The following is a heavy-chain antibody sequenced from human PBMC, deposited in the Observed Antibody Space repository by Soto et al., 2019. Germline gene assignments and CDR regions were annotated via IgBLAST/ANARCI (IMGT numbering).Heavy chain of an antibody. Sequence: ASVKVSCKASGNSFTTYYMHWVRQAPGQGLEWMGIINPSGGRTAYAQKFQGRVTMTRDTSTSTFHMELSSLTSEDTAVYYCAGLYHYDSSGYYDYWGQGTLVTVSS. J-gene: IGHJ4*02. D-gene: IGHD3-22*01. CDR3: AGLYHYDSSGYYDY. CDR2: INPSGGRT. CDR1: GNSFTTYY. V-gene: IGHV1-46*01.